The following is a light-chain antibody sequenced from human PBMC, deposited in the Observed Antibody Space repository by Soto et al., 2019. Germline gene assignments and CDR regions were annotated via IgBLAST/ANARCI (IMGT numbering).Light chain of an antibody. Sequence: QLVLTQPPSASGTPGQRVTISCSGSSSNIGSNTVNWYQQLPGTAPKLLIYSNNQRPSGVPDRFSGSKSGTSASLAISGLQSEDEADYYCAAWDDSLNGSYVVFGGGTKVTVL. J-gene: IGLJ2*01. CDR3: AAWDDSLNGSYVV. CDR2: SNN. V-gene: IGLV1-44*01. CDR1: SSNIGSNT.